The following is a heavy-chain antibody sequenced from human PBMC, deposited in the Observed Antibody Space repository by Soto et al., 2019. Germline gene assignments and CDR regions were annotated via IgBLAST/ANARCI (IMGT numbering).Heavy chain of an antibody. D-gene: IGHD1-26*01. J-gene: IGHJ4*02. V-gene: IGHV4-30-4*02. CDR3: ARGVGSSPPQY. Sequence: SETLSLTCTVSGGSISSGDYYWSWIRQPPGKGLEWIGYIYYSGSPYYNPSLRSRVTILADTSKNQISLKLTSPTAADTAVYYCARGVGSSPPQYWGRGTLVTVSS. CDR1: GGSISSGDYY. CDR2: IYYSGSP.